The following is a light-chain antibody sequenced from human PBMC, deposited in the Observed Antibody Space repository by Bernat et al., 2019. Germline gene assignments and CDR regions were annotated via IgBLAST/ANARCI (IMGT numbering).Light chain of an antibody. V-gene: IGKV3-15*01. Sequence: EVVMTQSPATLSVSPGESATLSCRASQSISSNLAWYQQKPGQAPSLLIYGASTRATGIPAKFSGSGSGTEFTLTISSLQSEDFAVSYCQQFHSWPPITFGQGTRLGIK. CDR2: GAS. J-gene: IGKJ5*01. CDR3: QQFHSWPPIT. CDR1: QSISSN.